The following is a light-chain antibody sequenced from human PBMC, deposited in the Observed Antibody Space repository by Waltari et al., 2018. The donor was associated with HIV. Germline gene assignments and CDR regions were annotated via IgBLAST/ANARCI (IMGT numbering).Light chain of an antibody. Sequence: SYEVTQPPSVAVSPGQTATITCSGYELGDKYTCWYQHKPGQSPILVIYQDHKRPSGIPGRFSGASSGHTATLTIGGSLPMDEADYYCQAWGSTTSGVVGRGTKLTVL. CDR1: ELGDKY. CDR2: QDH. V-gene: IGLV3-1*01. CDR3: QAWGSTTSGV. J-gene: IGLJ2*01.